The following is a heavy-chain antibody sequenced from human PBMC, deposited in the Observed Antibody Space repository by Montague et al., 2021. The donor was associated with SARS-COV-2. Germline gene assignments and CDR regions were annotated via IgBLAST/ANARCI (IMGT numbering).Heavy chain of an antibody. D-gene: IGHD5/OR15-5a*01. Sequence: SLRLSCAASGFTFSRYSLNWVRQAPGKGLEWVSSISSSSLYIYYXGSVKGRFTISRANAKNSLLLQMDSLRVEDTAVYYCVRALSASYSVGGDSFDVWGQGTMVTVSS. J-gene: IGHJ3*01. V-gene: IGHV3-21*04. CDR3: VRALSASYSVGGDSFDV. CDR2: ISSSSLYI. CDR1: GFTFSRYS.